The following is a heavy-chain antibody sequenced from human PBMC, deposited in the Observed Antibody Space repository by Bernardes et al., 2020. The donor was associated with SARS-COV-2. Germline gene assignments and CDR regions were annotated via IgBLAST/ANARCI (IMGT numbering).Heavy chain of an antibody. D-gene: IGHD1-26*01. CDR3: ARGLAVGVADSYYRGMDV. J-gene: IGHJ6*02. CDR2: ITPNSGAT. CDR1: GYMFTGYY. Sequence: ASVKVSCKTSGYMFTGYYIQWVRQAPGQGLEWVGWITPNSGATPSAQKFQGWVTMTRDTIISTAYMELTRLTSDDTAVYYCARGLAVGVADSYYRGMDVWGQGTTVTVSS. V-gene: IGHV1-2*04.